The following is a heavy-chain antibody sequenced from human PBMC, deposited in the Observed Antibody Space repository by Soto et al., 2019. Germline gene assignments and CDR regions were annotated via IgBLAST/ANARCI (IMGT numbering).Heavy chain of an antibody. CDR3: ARDRVAEAATPPNWVDP. CDR1: GGSFSGYY. V-gene: IGHV4-34*01. J-gene: IGHJ5*02. Sequence: QVQLQQWGAGLLKPSETLSLTCAVYGGSFSGYYWSWIRQPPGKGLEWIGEINHSGSTNYNPSLKGRGAISVDTSENQFSLQLTSVTAADTAVYYCARDRVAEAATPPNWVDPWGQGTLVTVSS. CDR2: INHSGST. D-gene: IGHD2-15*01.